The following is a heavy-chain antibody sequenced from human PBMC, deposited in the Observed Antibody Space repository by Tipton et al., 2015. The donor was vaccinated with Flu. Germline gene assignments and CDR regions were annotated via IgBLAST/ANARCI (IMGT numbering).Heavy chain of an antibody. D-gene: IGHD3-22*01. CDR1: GFTFSSYA. CDR3: ASPRYQGMHYYDSSGYQPDHFDY. J-gene: IGHJ4*02. Sequence: GSLRLSCAASGFTFSSYAMSWVRQAPGKGLEWVSAISGSGGSTYYADSVKGRFTISRDNSKNTLYLQMNSLRAEDTAVYYCASPRYQGMHYYDSSGYQPDHFDYWGQGTLVTVSS. CDR2: ISGSGGST. V-gene: IGHV3-23*01.